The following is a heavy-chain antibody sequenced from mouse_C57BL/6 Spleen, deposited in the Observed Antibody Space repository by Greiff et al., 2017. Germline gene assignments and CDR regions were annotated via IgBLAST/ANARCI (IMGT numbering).Heavy chain of an antibody. CDR3: AIYYDYDAGYYYAMDY. D-gene: IGHD2-4*01. Sequence: EVQLQQSGPELVKPGASVKISCKASGYTFTDYYMNWVKQSHGKSLEWIGDINPNNGGTSYNQKFKGKATLTVDKSSSTAYMELRSLTSEASAIYYCAIYYDYDAGYYYAMDYWGQGTSVTVSS. CDR1: GYTFTDYY. V-gene: IGHV1-26*01. CDR2: INPNNGGT. J-gene: IGHJ4*01.